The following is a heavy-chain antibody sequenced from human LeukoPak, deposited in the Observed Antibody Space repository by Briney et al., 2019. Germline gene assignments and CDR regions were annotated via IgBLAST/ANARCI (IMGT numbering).Heavy chain of an antibody. CDR1: GGSISSSSYY. V-gene: IGHV4-39*01. D-gene: IGHD3-22*01. Sequence: PSETLSLTCTVSGGSISSSSYYWGWIRQPPGKGLEWIGSIYYSGSAYYNPSLKSRVTISVDTSKNQFSLKLSSVTAADTAVYYCAGYYEYNWFDPWGQGTLVTVSS. CDR2: IYYSGSA. CDR3: AGYYEYNWFDP. J-gene: IGHJ5*02.